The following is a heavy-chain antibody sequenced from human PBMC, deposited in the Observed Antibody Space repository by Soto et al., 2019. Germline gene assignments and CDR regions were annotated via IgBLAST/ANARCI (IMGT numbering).Heavy chain of an antibody. CDR1: GGSISGYY. CDR2: IYYSGFT. J-gene: IGHJ4*02. CDR3: ARHDDISNYPFGV. V-gene: IGHV4-59*08. Sequence: SETLSLTCTVSGGSISGYYWSWIRQPPGKGLEWIGYIYYSGFTSYNPSLKSRVTILVDMSKNQFSLKLSSVTAADTAVYYCARHDDISNYPFGVWGQGSLVTVSS. D-gene: IGHD3-10*01.